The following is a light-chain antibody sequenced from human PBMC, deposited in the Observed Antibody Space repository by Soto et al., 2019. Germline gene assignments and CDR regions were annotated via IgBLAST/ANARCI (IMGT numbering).Light chain of an antibody. CDR2: DVS. CDR3: SSYTSSSTPVV. J-gene: IGLJ2*01. CDR1: SSDVGGYNY. Sequence: QSALTQPASVSGSPGQSITISCTGTSSDVGGYNYVSWYQHHPGKAPKLMIYDVSNRPSGVSNRFSGSKSGNPASLTISGLQAEDEADYYCSSYTSSSTPVVFGGGTKLTVL. V-gene: IGLV2-14*03.